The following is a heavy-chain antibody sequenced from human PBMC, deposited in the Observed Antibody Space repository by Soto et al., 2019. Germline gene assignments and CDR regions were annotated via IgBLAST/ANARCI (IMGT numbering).Heavy chain of an antibody. CDR2: ISYDGNIK. V-gene: IGHV3-30-3*01. Sequence: XESLSLTCGASAFSFSHYAMHGVRQAPGKGLECVAVISYDGNIKRYADSVKGRFTISRDNSENTLYLQMNSLRPEDTAVYYCARAGYCSGGRCYSQYYYYYGMDVWGQGTTVTVSS. J-gene: IGHJ6*02. CDR1: AFSFSHYA. CDR3: ARAGYCSGGRCYSQYYYYYGMDV. D-gene: IGHD2-15*01.